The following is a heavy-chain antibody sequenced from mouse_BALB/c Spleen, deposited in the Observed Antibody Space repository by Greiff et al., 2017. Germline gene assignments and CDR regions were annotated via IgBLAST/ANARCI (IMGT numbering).Heavy chain of an antibody. CDR1: GFTFSSYA. J-gene: IGHJ4*01. D-gene: IGHD2-1*01. V-gene: IGHV5-9-4*01. Sequence: DVMLVESGGGLVKPGGSLKLSCAASGFTFSSYAMSWVRQSPEKRLEWVAEISSGGSYTYYPDTVTGRFTISRDNAKNTLYLEMSSLRSEDTAMYYCARVYGNYAMDYWGQGTSVTVSS. CDR2: ISSGGSYT. CDR3: ARVYGNYAMDY.